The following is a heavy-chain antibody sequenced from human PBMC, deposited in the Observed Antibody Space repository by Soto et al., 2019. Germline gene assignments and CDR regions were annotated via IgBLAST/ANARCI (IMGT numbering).Heavy chain of an antibody. CDR3: AHSPAPRVCFQH. CDR2: IYWDDGK. J-gene: IGHJ1*01. D-gene: IGHD3-10*01. CDR1: GFSLNTGGVT. V-gene: IGHV2-5*02. Sequence: SGPTLVNPTPTLTLTCVFSGFSLNTGGVTVGWIRQPPGKALEWVALIYWDDGKRYSPSLKSRLTITKETSRNQVVLTMTNVDPEDTATYFCAHSPAPRVCFQHWGEGTLVTVSS.